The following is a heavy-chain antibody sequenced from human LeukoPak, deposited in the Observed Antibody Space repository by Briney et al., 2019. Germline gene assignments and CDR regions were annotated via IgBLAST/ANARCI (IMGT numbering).Heavy chain of an antibody. CDR1: GFAFSKAW. D-gene: IGHD2-15*01. Sequence: GGSLRLSCAASGFAFSKAWMSWVRQAPGQGLEWVSVIYSGGSTYYADSVKGRFTISRDNSKNTLYLQMNSLRAEDTAVYYCARDPLGYCSGGSCYDGGGWGQGTLVTVSS. CDR2: IYSGGST. J-gene: IGHJ4*02. V-gene: IGHV3-66*01. CDR3: ARDPLGYCSGGSCYDGGG.